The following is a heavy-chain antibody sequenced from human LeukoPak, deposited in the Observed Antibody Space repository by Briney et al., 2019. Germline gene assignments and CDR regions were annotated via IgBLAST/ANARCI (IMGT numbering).Heavy chain of an antibody. CDR2: IYDSGST. V-gene: IGHV4-31*03. J-gene: IGHJ4*02. CDR1: GRSLSGHY. CDR3: ARHLTSVFGVTSHLDY. D-gene: IGHD3-3*01. Sequence: SETLSLTCTVSGRSLSGHYWSSIRQHPGRGLEWIGYIYDSGSTSYNPSLKSRVTMSVDTSKNQFSLKLSSMTAADTAVYYCARHLTSVFGVTSHLDYWGQGTLVTVSS.